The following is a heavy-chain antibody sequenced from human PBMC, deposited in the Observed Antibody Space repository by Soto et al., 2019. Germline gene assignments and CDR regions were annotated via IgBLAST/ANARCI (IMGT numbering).Heavy chain of an antibody. D-gene: IGHD2-15*01. V-gene: IGHV3-48*03. CDR2: ISSSGSTI. CDR3: ARDPQSSICSGGSCYSPELMDV. Sequence: HPGGSLRLSCAASGFTFSSYEMNWVRQAPGKGLEWVSYISSSGSTIYYADSVKGRFTISRDNAKNSLYLQMNSLRAEDTAVYYCARDPQSSICSGGSCYSPELMDVWGQGTTVTVSS. CDR1: GFTFSSYE. J-gene: IGHJ6*02.